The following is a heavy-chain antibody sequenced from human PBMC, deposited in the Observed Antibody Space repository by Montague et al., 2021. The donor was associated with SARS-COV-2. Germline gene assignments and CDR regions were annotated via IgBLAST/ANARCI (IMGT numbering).Heavy chain of an antibody. J-gene: IGHJ4*02. D-gene: IGHD2/OR15-2a*01. CDR3: ARAQMAVTEYYPDY. Sequence: YNGTTLYHPSLKSRITMSVDTSDNQFSLQLNSVSATDTAIYYCARAQMAVTEYYPDYWGQGILVTVSS. CDR2: YNGTT. V-gene: IGHV4-39*01.